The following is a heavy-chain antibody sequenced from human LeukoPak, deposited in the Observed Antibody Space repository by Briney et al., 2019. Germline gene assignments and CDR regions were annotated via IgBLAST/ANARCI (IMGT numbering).Heavy chain of an antibody. CDR3: ARVYDYNGPSAFDI. J-gene: IGHJ3*02. CDR1: GYTFTSYD. D-gene: IGHD5-24*01. V-gene: IGHV1-8*01. CDR2: MNPNSGNT. Sequence: ASVKVSCKASGYTFTSYDINWVRQATGQGLEWMGWMNPNSGNTGYAQKFQGRVTMTRNTSISTAYMELSSLRSEDTAVYYCARVYDYNGPSAFDIWGHGTMVTVSS.